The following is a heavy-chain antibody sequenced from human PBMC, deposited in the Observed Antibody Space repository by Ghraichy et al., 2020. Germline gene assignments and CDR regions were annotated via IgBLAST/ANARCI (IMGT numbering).Heavy chain of an antibody. V-gene: IGHV3-13*01. J-gene: IGHJ2*01. CDR3: ARGIRVERAAYGDYVMGWYFDL. CDR1: GFTFSSYD. Sequence: GESLRLSCAASGFTFSSYDMHWVRQATGKGLEWVSAIGTAGDTYYPGSVKGRFTISRENAKNSLYLQMNSLRAGDTAVYYCARGIRVERAAYGDYVMGWYFDLWGRGTLVTVSS. CDR2: IGTAGDT. D-gene: IGHD4-17*01.